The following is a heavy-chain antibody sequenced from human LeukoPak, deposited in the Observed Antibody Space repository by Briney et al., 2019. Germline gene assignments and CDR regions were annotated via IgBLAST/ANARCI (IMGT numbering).Heavy chain of an antibody. CDR1: GGSISSGGYS. CDR2: IYHSGST. V-gene: IGHV4-30-2*01. CDR3: ARRTASRIDFWSGYSHGYYYMDV. J-gene: IGHJ6*03. D-gene: IGHD3-3*01. Sequence: SETLSLTCAVSGGSISSGGYSWSWIRQPPGKGLEWIGYIYHSGSTYYNPSLKSRVTISVDRSKNQFSLKLSSVTAADTAVYYCARRTASRIDFWSGYSHGYYYMDVWGKGTTVTVSS.